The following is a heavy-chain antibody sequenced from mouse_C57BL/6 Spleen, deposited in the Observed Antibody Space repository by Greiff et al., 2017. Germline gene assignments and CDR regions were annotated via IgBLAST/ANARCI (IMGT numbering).Heavy chain of an antibody. Sequence: EVQLQQSGTVLARPGASVKMSCKTSGYTFTSYWMHWVNQRPGQGLEWIGAIYPGDSDTSYNQKFTGKAKLTAVTSASTAYMELSSLTNEDSAVDYCTNVTGAPPYWYFDVWGTGTTVTVSS. CDR3: TNVTGAPPYWYFDV. CDR2: IYPGDSDT. J-gene: IGHJ1*03. CDR1: GYTFTSYW. V-gene: IGHV1-5*01. D-gene: IGHD4-1*01.